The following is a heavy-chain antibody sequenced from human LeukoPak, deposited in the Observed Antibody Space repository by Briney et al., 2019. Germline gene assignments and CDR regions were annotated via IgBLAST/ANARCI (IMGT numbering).Heavy chain of an antibody. CDR2: IYYSGST. J-gene: IGHJ4*02. Sequence: PSETLSLTCTVSGGSISSSSYYWGWIRQPPGKGLEWIESIYYSGSTYYNPSLKSRVTITVKTSKNQFSLKLSSVTPADTAVYYCARLYSSGWYDFDYWGQGTLVTVSS. CDR3: ARLYSSGWYDFDY. CDR1: GGSISSSSYY. D-gene: IGHD6-19*01. V-gene: IGHV4-39*01.